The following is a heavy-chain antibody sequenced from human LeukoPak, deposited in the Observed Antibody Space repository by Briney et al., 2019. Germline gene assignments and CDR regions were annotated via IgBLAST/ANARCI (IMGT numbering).Heavy chain of an antibody. D-gene: IGHD2-8*01. V-gene: IGHV7-4-1*02. CDR3: ARALGYCTNGVCQTWAVPGP. CDR2: INTKTGNP. J-gene: IGHJ5*02. CDR1: GYTFTRYA. Sequence: ASVKVSCKTSGYTFTRYAVNWVRQAPGQGLEWMGWINTKTGNPTYAQGFTGRFVFSLDTSVTAAYLQISSLKDEDTAVYYCARALGYCTNGVCQTWAVPGPWGQGTLVTVSS.